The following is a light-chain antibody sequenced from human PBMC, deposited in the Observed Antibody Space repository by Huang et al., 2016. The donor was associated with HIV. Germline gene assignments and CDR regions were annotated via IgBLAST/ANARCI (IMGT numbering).Light chain of an antibody. CDR3: QQYNTWPPNT. J-gene: IGKJ2*01. CDR1: QSVSTN. Sequence: EIVMTQSPDTLSLSPGERATLSCRASQSVSTNLAWYRHKPGQAPRLLIHGASTRATGIPARVSGSGSGTEFTLTISTLQSEDFAVYYCQQYNTWPPNTFGQGTKLEMK. CDR2: GAS. V-gene: IGKV3-15*01.